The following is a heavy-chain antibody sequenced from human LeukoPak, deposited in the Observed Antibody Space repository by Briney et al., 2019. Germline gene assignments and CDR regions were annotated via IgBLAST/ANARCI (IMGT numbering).Heavy chain of an antibody. Sequence: SETLSLTCTVSGGSINNYYWNWIRQPPGKGLEWIGYIYYSGSTNYNPSLKSRVTISVDTSKNQFSLKLSSVTAADTAVYYCARGYYYGSGSYYKDPSYYYYGMDVWGQGTTVTVSS. J-gene: IGHJ6*02. CDR1: GGSINNYY. V-gene: IGHV4-59*01. CDR2: IYYSGST. CDR3: ARGYYYGSGSYYKDPSYYYYGMDV. D-gene: IGHD3-10*01.